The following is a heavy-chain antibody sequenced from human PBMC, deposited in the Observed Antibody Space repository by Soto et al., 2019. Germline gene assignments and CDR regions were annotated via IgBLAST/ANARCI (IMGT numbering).Heavy chain of an antibody. Sequence: QVQLVESGGGVVQPGRSLRLSCAASGFTFSSYGMHWVRQAPGKGLEWVAVISYDGSNKYYADSVKGRFTISRDNSKNTLYLQMNSLRAEDTAVYYWAKEGGGSGSGSYDYWGQGTLVTVSS. CDR3: AKEGGGSGSGSYDY. V-gene: IGHV3-30*18. J-gene: IGHJ4*02. D-gene: IGHD3-10*01. CDR1: GFTFSSYG. CDR2: ISYDGSNK.